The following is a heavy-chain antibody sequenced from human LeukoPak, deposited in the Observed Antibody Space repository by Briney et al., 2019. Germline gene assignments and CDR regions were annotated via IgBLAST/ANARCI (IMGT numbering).Heavy chain of an antibody. V-gene: IGHV4-34*01. Sequence: SETLSLTCAVYGGSFSGYYWSWIRQPPGKGLEWIGEINHSGSTNYNPSLKSRVTISVDTSKNQFSLKLSSVTAADTAVYYCARTPPFYYDNFYYFDYWGQGTLVTVSS. CDR3: ARTPPFYYDNFYYFDY. D-gene: IGHD3-22*01. CDR2: INHSGST. J-gene: IGHJ4*02. CDR1: GGSFSGYY.